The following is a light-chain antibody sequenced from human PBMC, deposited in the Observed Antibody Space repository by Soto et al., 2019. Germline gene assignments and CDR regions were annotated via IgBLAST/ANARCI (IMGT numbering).Light chain of an antibody. V-gene: IGKV1-5*03. J-gene: IGKJ1*01. CDR2: KSS. CDR1: QSISSW. CDR3: QQYNTYPWT. Sequence: DIQMTQSPSTLSASVGDRVTITCRASQSISSWLAWYQQKPGKALKLLIYKSSMLESGVPSRFSGSGSGTEFTLTISSLQPDDFATYYCQQYNTYPWTFGQGTKVEIK.